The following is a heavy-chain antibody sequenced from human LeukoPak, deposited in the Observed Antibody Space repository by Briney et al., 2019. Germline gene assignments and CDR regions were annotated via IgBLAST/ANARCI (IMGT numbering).Heavy chain of an antibody. CDR3: ARDPAGRACFDY. Sequence: GASVKVSCKASGYTFTSYSMHWVRQAPGQGLEWMGITNPSGGSTSYAQKFQGRVTMTRDTSTSTVYMELSSLRSEDTAVYYCARDPAGRACFDYWGQGTLVTVSS. CDR1: GYTFTSYS. V-gene: IGHV1-46*01. J-gene: IGHJ4*02. CDR2: TNPSGGST. D-gene: IGHD3-10*01.